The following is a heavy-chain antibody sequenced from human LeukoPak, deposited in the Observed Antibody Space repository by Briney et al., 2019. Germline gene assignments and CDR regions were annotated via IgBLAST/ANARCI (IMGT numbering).Heavy chain of an antibody. CDR2: ISDSGGST. D-gene: IGHD3-16*02. Sequence: GGSLRLSCAASGFTFSSYAMSWVRQAPGKGLEWVSAISDSGGSTYYADSVKGRFTISRDNSKNTLYLQMNSLRAEDTAVYYCAKDPAGIVWFDPWGQGTLVTVSS. CDR3: AKDPAGIVWFDP. V-gene: IGHV3-23*01. J-gene: IGHJ5*02. CDR1: GFTFSSYA.